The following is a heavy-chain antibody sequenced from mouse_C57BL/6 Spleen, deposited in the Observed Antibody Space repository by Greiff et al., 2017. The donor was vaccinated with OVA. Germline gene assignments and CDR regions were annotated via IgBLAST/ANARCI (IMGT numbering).Heavy chain of an antibody. Sequence: VQLQQSGAELVKPGASVKLSCKASGYTFTSYWMHWVKQRPGQGLEWIGMIHPNSGSTNYNEKFKSKATLTVDKSSSTAYMQLSSLTSEDAAVYYCARGDDYDGAWFAYWGQGTLVTVSA. CDR1: GYTFTSYW. CDR2: IHPNSGST. V-gene: IGHV1-64*01. J-gene: IGHJ3*01. D-gene: IGHD2-4*01. CDR3: ARGDDYDGAWFAY.